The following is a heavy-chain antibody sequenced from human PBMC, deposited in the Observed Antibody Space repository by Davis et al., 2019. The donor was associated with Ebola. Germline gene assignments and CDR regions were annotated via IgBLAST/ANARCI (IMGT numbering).Heavy chain of an antibody. CDR2: ISGSGGST. V-gene: IGHV3-23*01. J-gene: IGHJ3*02. D-gene: IGHD6-13*01. CDR1: GFTFSSYA. Sequence: PGGSLRLSCAASGFTFSSYAMSWVRQAPGKGLEWVSAISGSGGSTYYADSVKGRFTISRDNSKNTLYLQMNSLRAEDTAVYYCAGSSWYEYAFDIWGQGTMVTVSS. CDR3: AGSSWYEYAFDI.